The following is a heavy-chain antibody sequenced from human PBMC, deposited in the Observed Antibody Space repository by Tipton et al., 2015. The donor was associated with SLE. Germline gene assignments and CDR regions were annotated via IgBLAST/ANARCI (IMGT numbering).Heavy chain of an antibody. V-gene: IGHV3-30*02. CDR1: GFTFSSYG. J-gene: IGHJ4*02. D-gene: IGHD3-3*01. Sequence: SLRLSCAASGFTFSSYGMHWVRQAPGKGLEWVAYIRYDGIKEYYSDSVKGRLTISRDNSKNTLYMQMNSLRVEDTAVYYCAKRNCALWSCHVLEGWGQGVRVTGSS. CDR2: IRYDGIKE. CDR3: AKRNCALWSCHVLEG.